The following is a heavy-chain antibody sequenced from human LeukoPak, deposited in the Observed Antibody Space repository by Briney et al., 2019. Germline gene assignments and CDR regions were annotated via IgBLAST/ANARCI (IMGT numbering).Heavy chain of an antibody. Sequence: ASVKVSCKASGYTFISYGISWVRQAPGQGLEWMGWISGYNGNTNYAQKFQGRVTMTTDTSTSTAYVELRSLRADDTAVYYCARDDLHGDLDFDYWGQGTLVTVSS. CDR2: ISGYNGNT. V-gene: IGHV1-18*04. CDR3: ARDDLHGDLDFDY. J-gene: IGHJ4*02. CDR1: GYTFISYG. D-gene: IGHD4-17*01.